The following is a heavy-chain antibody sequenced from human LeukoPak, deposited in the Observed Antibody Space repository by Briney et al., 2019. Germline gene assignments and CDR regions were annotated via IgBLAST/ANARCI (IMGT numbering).Heavy chain of an antibody. D-gene: IGHD3-3*01. CDR1: GFTFDDYG. CDR2: INWNGGST. Sequence: GGSLRLSCAASGFTFDDYGMSWVRQAPGKGLEWVSGINWNGGSTGYADSVKGRFTIPRDNAKNSLYLQMNSLRAEDTALYYCARAHRPTIFGVANPNDYWGQGTLVTVSS. CDR3: ARAHRPTIFGVANPNDY. J-gene: IGHJ4*02. V-gene: IGHV3-20*04.